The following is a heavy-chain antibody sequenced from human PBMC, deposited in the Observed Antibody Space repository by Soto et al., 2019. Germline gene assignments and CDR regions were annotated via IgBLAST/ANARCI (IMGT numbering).Heavy chain of an antibody. Sequence: EVQLLESGGDLVQPGGSLRLSCAASGFTSSNYAMSWVRQAPGKGLEWVSALSGSGDRTYYSDSVKGRFTISRDNSKNTLYLQMNSLGAEDTAVYYCAKSGSSSGCQFYYHGMDVWGQGTTVTVSS. CDR1: GFTSSNYA. D-gene: IGHD6-6*01. CDR3: AKSGSSSGCQFYYHGMDV. V-gene: IGHV3-23*01. CDR2: LSGSGDRT. J-gene: IGHJ6*02.